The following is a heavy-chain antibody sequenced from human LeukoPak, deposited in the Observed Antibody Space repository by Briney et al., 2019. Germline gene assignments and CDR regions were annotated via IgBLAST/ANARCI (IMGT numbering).Heavy chain of an antibody. J-gene: IGHJ4*02. V-gene: IGHV3-74*01. Sequence: GGSLRLSCAASGNYWMHWVRQAPGKGLVWVSHINSDGSWTSYADSVKGRFTISKDNAKNTVYLQMNSLRAEDTAVYYCVSLYETYWGRGTLVTVSS. CDR3: VSLYETY. CDR2: INSDGSWT. D-gene: IGHD2-8*01. CDR1: GNYW.